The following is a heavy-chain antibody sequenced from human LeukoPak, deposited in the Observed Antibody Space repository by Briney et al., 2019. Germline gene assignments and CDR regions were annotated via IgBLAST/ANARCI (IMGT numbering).Heavy chain of an antibody. CDR3: ARDYTITIFGVVKGTSRFDP. J-gene: IGHJ5*02. V-gene: IGHV4-38-2*02. D-gene: IGHD3-3*01. Sequence: SETLSLTCTVSGYSISSGYYWGWIRQPPGKGLEWIGSIYHSGSTYYNPSLKSRVTISADTSKNHISLKLSSVTAADTAVYYCARDYTITIFGVVKGTSRFDPWGQGTLVTVSS. CDR1: GYSISSGYY. CDR2: IYHSGST.